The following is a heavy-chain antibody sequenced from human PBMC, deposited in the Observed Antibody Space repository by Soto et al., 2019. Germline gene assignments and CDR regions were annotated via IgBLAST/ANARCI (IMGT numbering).Heavy chain of an antibody. Sequence: QVQLQESGPGLVKPSQTLSVTCTVSGGSITTGDFYWSWICQAPGKGLEWIGYIYHSGSSHSNPYLRSRVSITLETSTNQFLLGLRSLTAANPTVYYCPSEPALPTIIREDIHHDGVELWGQGELVTLPS. CDR1: GGSITTGDFY. CDR2: IYHSGSS. CDR3: PSEPALPTIIREDIHHDGVEL. D-gene: IGHD3-3*01. V-gene: IGHV4-30-4*01. J-gene: IGHJ3*01.